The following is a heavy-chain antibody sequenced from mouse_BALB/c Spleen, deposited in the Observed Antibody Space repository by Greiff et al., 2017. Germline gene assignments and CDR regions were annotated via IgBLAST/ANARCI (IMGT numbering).Heavy chain of an antibody. J-gene: IGHJ4*01. CDR1: GFTFSSFG. Sequence: EVQVVESGGGLVQPGGSRKLSCAASGFTFSSFGMHWVRQAPEKGLEWVAYISSGSSTIYYADTVKGRFTISRDNPKNTLFLQMTSLRSEDTAMYYCARWRGAYYAMDYWGQGTSVTVSS. CDR2: ISSGSSTI. CDR3: ARWRGAYYAMDY. V-gene: IGHV5-17*02.